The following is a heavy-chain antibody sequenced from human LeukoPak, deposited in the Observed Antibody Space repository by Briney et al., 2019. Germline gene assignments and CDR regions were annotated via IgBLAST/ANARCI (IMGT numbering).Heavy chain of an antibody. Sequence: GASVKVSCKASGYTFTSYDINWVRRATGQGLEWMGWMNPNSGNTGYAQKFQGRVTMTRNTSISTAYMELSRLRSEDTAVYYCARDSSSGIRDAFDIWGQGTMVTVSS. D-gene: IGHD6-13*01. CDR2: MNPNSGNT. J-gene: IGHJ3*02. CDR1: GYTFTSYD. CDR3: ARDSSSGIRDAFDI. V-gene: IGHV1-8*01.